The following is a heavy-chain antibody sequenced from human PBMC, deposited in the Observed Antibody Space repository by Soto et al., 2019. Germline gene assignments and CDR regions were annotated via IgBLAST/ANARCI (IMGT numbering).Heavy chain of an antibody. V-gene: IGHV3-21*01. CDR2: ISSSSSYI. D-gene: IGHD2-15*01. CDR1: GFTFSSYS. J-gene: IGHJ6*02. Sequence: LRLSCAASGFTFSSYSMNWVRQAPGKGLEWVSSISSSSSYIYYADSVKGRFTISRDNAKNSLYLQMNSLRAEDTAVYYCARLGGYCSGGSCPYGMDVWGQGTTVTVSS. CDR3: ARLGGYCSGGSCPYGMDV.